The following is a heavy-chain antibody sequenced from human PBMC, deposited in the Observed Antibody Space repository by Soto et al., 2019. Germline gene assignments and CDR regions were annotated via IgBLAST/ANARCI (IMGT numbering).Heavy chain of an antibody. CDR3: ARDRSTALYY. V-gene: IGHV3-48*02. J-gene: IGHJ4*02. Sequence: VQLVESGGGVVQPGRSLRLSCAASGFSFSSYAMNWVRQAPEKGLEWISYISSSSGTIFYADSVKGRFTISRDNAKNSLYLQMNSLRDEDTAVYYCARDRSTALYYWGQGTLVTVSS. D-gene: IGHD3-16*01. CDR2: ISSSSGTI. CDR1: GFSFSSYA.